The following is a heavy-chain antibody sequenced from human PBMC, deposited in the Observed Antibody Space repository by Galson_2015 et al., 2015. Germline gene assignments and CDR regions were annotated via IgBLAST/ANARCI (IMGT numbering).Heavy chain of an antibody. J-gene: IGHJ2*01. V-gene: IGHV1-3*01. D-gene: IGHD5-18*01. CDR2: INAGNGNT. CDR3: ARGWDTAMDSYFGL. Sequence: SVKVSCKASGYTFTSYAMHWVRQAPGQRLEWMGWINAGNGNTKYSQKFQGRVTITRDTSASTAYMELSSLRSEDTAVYYCARGWDTAMDSYFGLWGRGTLVTVSS. CDR1: GYTFTSYA.